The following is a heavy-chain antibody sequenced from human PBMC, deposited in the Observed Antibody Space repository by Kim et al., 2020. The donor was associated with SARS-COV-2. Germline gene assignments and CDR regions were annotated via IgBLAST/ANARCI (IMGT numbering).Heavy chain of an antibody. CDR2: ITYNGTT. CDR3: ARGYGTTCPVGPY. Sequence: SETLSLTCAIYGESSTAYYWTWIRQPPGKGLEWIGEITYNGTTNYNPSLTGRVTLSLDTSKNQFSLKLYSITAADTAVYYCARGYGTTCPVGPYWGQGTL. V-gene: IGHV4-34*01. D-gene: IGHD1-7*01. J-gene: IGHJ4*02. CDR1: GESSTAYY.